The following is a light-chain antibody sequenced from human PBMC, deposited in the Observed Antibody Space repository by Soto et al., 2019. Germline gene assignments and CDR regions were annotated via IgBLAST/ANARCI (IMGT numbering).Light chain of an antibody. CDR1: QGISGG. V-gene: IGKV1-12*01. CDR3: QQAHTFPLT. Sequence: DIQMTQSPSSVSASVGDRVTITCWASQGISGGAAWYQQKPGKAPNLLIYSASTLQSGVPSRFSGSGSQTEFTLTISSLQPEDFGTYYCQQAHTFPLTFGGGTKVEIK. J-gene: IGKJ4*01. CDR2: SAS.